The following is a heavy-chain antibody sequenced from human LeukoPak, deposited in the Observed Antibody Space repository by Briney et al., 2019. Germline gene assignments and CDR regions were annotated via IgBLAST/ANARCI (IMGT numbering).Heavy chain of an antibody. J-gene: IGHJ4*02. Sequence: PGGSLRLSCAASGFTFSSYGMHWVRQAPGKGLEWVAYIRYDGSRKYYADSVNGRFTISRDNSKNTLYLQVHSLRGEDTAVYYCATETPDTSGSKLDYWGQGTLVTVSS. CDR2: IRYDGSRK. CDR1: GFTFSSYG. D-gene: IGHD3-22*01. CDR3: ATETPDTSGSKLDY. V-gene: IGHV3-30*02.